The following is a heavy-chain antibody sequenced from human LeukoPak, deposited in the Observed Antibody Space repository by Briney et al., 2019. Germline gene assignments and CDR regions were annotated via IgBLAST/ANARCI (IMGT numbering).Heavy chain of an antibody. CDR3: AREANYYGSGSYFEGTFDY. CDR2: IYHSGST. J-gene: IGHJ4*02. Sequence: SSETLSLTCAVYGGSFSDYYWSWIRQPPGEGVEWVGYIYHSGSTNYNPSLKSRVTISVDTSKNEFSLKLTSVTAADTAVYYCAREANYYGSGSYFEGTFDYWGQGSLVTVSS. D-gene: IGHD3-10*01. V-gene: IGHV4-59*01. CDR1: GGSFSDYY.